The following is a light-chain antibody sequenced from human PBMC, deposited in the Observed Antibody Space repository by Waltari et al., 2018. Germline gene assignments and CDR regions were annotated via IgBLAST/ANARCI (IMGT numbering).Light chain of an antibody. CDR1: SSDVGNYKR. CDR3: SSYAGSSKGV. V-gene: IGLV2-23*02. CDR2: AVS. J-gene: IGLJ2*01. Sequence: QSALTQPASVSGSPGQPITISCTGTSSDVGNYKRVSWYQQHPDKAPKLMIYAVSKRPSGVSDRFSGSKSGDMASLTISGLQPEDEAEYFCSSYAGSSKGVFGGGTKVTVL.